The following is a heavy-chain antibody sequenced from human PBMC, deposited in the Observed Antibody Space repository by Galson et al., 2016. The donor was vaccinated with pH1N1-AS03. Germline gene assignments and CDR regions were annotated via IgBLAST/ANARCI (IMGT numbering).Heavy chain of an antibody. J-gene: IGHJ6*02. D-gene: IGHD2-2*01. CDR2: INTDSGVT. CDR1: GYIFTGFY. Sequence: SVKVSCKASGYIFTGFYVHWVRRAPGQGLEWMGWINTDSGVTNYAQKFEAWVTMTRDTSVSTAYMELYGLKSEAKAVYYCARDPRGPCTSATCPTTYYFGMDVWGQGTTVIVSS. V-gene: IGHV1-2*04. CDR3: ARDPRGPCTSATCPTTYYFGMDV.